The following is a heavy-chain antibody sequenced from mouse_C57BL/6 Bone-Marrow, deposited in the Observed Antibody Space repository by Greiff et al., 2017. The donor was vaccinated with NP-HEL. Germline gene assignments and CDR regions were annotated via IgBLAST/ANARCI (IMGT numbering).Heavy chain of an antibody. CDR3: AKNERDYLGGNFDY. Sequence: QVQLQQSGPGLVQPSQSLSITCTVSGFSLTSYGVHWVRQSPGKGLEWLGVIWRGGSTDYNAAFMSRLSITKDNSKSQVFFKMNSLQADDTAIYYGAKNERDYLGGNFDYWGQGTTLTVSS. V-gene: IGHV2-5*01. CDR2: IWRGGST. D-gene: IGHD5-5*01. CDR1: GFSLTSYG. J-gene: IGHJ2*01.